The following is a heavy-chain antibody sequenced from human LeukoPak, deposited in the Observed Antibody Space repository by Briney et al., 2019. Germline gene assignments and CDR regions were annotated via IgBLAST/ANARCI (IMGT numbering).Heavy chain of an antibody. CDR3: AKVQGYNWNYSPWDYFDY. CDR2: ISGSGGST. CDR1: GFTFSSYA. Sequence: GGSLRLSCAASGFTFSSYAMSWVRQAPGKGLEWVSAISGSGGSTYYADSVKGRLTISRDNSKNTLYLQMNSLRAEDTAVYYCAKVQGYNWNYSPWDYFDYWGQGTLVTVSS. V-gene: IGHV3-23*01. J-gene: IGHJ4*02. D-gene: IGHD1-7*01.